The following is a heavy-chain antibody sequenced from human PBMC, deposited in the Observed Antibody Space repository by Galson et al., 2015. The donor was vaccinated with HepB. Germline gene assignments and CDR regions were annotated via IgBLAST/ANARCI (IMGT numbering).Heavy chain of an antibody. D-gene: IGHD4/OR15-4a*01. CDR1: GFTFSRSW. J-gene: IGHJ4*02. V-gene: IGHV3-74*01. Sequence: SLRLSCAGSGFTFSRSWMHWVRQVPGKGLVWVSLINPDGSKTTYAGSVKGRFTTSRDNAKNMLYLQMNSLGDEDTAVYYCGAVDDGFSVWGQGALVTVSS. CDR2: INPDGSKT. CDR3: GAVDDGFSV.